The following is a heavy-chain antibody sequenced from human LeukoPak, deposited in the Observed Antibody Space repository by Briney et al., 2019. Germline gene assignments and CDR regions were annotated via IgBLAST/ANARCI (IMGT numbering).Heavy chain of an antibody. D-gene: IGHD3-3*01. CDR1: GFTFSSYG. CDR3: AKDGDTAHFHY. V-gene: IGHV3-30*18. J-gene: IGHJ4*02. Sequence: GGSLRLSCAASGFTFSSYGMHWVRQAPGKGLEWVAVISHDGSNKYYADSVKGRFTISRDNSKNTLYLHMNSLRNEDTAVDYCAKDGDTAHFHYCGRGPLVPVSS. CDR2: ISHDGSNK.